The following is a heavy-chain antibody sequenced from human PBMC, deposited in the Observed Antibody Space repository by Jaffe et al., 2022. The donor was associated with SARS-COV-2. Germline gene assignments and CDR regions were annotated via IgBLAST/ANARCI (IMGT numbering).Heavy chain of an antibody. CDR1: GFTFDDYT. Sequence: EVQLVESGGVVVQPGGSLRLSCAASGFTFDDYTMHWVRQAPGKGLEWVSLISWDGGSTYYADSVKGRFTISRDNSKNSLYLQMNSLRTEDTALYYCAKSPMGSGHYYFDYWGQGTLVTVSS. D-gene: IGHD3-10*01. J-gene: IGHJ4*02. CDR2: ISWDGGST. V-gene: IGHV3-43*01. CDR3: AKSPMGSGHYYFDY.